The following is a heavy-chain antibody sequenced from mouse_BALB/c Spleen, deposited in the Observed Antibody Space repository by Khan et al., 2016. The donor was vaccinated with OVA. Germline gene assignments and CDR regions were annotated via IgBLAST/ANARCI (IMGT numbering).Heavy chain of an antibody. CDR3: ARADYRYDGYYAMDY. J-gene: IGHJ4*01. D-gene: IGHD2-14*01. V-gene: IGHV2-6-4*01. CDR2: ICGGGGI. Sequence: QVQLKESGPGLVAPSQRLSFTCTVLGFSLSRYNINWDSQPLGKGLEWLGMICGGGGILYNSTHKSRQSISKANSNTQVFVKNDSLQTDGTAMYDCARADYRYDGYYAMDYWGQGTSVTVSS. CDR1: GFSLSRYN.